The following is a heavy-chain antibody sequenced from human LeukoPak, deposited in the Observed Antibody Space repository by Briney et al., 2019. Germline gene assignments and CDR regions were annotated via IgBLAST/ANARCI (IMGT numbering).Heavy chain of an antibody. V-gene: IGHV3-23*01. CDR1: GFIFSNYA. CDR2: IGGRDGGT. Sequence: PGGSLRLSCAASGFIFSNYAMSWVRQAPGNGLEWVSAIGGRDGGTYYVDSVKGRFTVSRDDPKITLYLQMNTLRVEDTAVYYCAKWGDYDILTGYYDSDYWGHGTLVTVSS. J-gene: IGHJ4*01. CDR3: AKWGDYDILTGYYDSDY. D-gene: IGHD3-9*01.